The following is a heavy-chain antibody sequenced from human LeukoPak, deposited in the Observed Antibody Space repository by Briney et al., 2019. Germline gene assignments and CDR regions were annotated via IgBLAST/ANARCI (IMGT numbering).Heavy chain of an antibody. CDR3: ARAPPYSGSYLS. CDR1: GFTFSSYD. D-gene: IGHD1-26*01. V-gene: IGHV3-13*01. Sequence: GGSLRLSCAASGFTFSSYDMRWVRQATGKGLEWVSAIGTAGDTYYPGSVKGRFTISRENAKNSLYLQMNSLRAGNTAVYYCARAPPYSGSYLSWGQGTLVTVSS. J-gene: IGHJ4*02. CDR2: IGTAGDT.